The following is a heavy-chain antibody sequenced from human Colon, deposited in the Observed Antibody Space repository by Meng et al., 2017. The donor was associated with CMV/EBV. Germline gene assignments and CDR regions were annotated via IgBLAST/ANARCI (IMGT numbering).Heavy chain of an antibody. CDR2: ISSSSVYI. V-gene: IGHV3-21*01. Sequence: APGLPLGSYGLSWVRQAPGKGLEWVSSISSSSVYIYYADSVKSRFTISRDNAKNSVSLQMNSLRDEDTAVYYCARRYVATGKGFDMWGQGTMVTVSS. CDR1: GLPLGSYG. CDR3: ARRYVATGKGFDM. D-gene: IGHD1-1*01. J-gene: IGHJ3*02.